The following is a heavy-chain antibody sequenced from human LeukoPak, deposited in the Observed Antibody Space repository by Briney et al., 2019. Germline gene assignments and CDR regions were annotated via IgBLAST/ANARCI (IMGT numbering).Heavy chain of an antibody. CDR3: ASFSSSWYGGEYYFDY. CDR1: GGSISSYY. D-gene: IGHD6-13*01. CDR2: IYTSGST. Sequence: SETLSLTCTASGGSISSYYWSWIRQPAGKGLEWIGRIYTSGSTNYNPSLKSRVTMSVDTSKNQFSLKLSSVTAADTAVYYCASFSSSWYGGEYYFDYWGQGTLVTVSS. J-gene: IGHJ4*02. V-gene: IGHV4-4*07.